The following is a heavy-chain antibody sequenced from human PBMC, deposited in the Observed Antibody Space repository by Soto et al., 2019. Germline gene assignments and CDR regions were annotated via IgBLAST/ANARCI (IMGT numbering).Heavy chain of an antibody. J-gene: IGHJ6*02. CDR2: IWYDGSNK. V-gene: IGHV3-33*01. D-gene: IGHD3-10*01. Sequence: QVQLVESGGGVVQPGRSLRLSCAASGFTFSSYGMHWVRQAPGKGLEWVAVIWYDGSNKYYADSVKGRFTISRDNSKNTLYLQMNSLRAEDTAVYYCARDTFEHPRYYYYGMDVWGQGTTVTVSS. CDR3: ARDTFEHPRYYYYGMDV. CDR1: GFTFSSYG.